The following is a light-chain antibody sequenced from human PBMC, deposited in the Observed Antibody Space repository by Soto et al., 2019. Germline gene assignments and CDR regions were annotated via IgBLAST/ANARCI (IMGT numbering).Light chain of an antibody. CDR3: QQYNTFPLT. CDR2: DAS. Sequence: DIQLTQSPSTLSASVGDRVTITCRASQSVSKYLAWYQQKPGKAPKLLIYDASSLQSGVPSRFSGSGSGTECTLTIYPLQPDDFATYYCQQYNTFPLTVGGGTKVDIK. J-gene: IGKJ4*01. V-gene: IGKV1-5*01. CDR1: QSVSKY.